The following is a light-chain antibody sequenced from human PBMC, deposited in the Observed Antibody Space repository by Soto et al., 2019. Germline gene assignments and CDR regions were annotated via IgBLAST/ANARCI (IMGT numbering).Light chain of an antibody. CDR2: DAS. J-gene: IGKJ4*01. V-gene: IGKV1-33*01. CDR1: QDISNY. Sequence: DIQMTQSPSTLSGSVGDRVTITCQASQDISNYLNWYQQKPGKAPKLLIYDASNLETGVPSRLRGSGSGTDFTFTISSLQPEDIATYYCQQYDNLPLTFGGGTQLDIK. CDR3: QQYDNLPLT.